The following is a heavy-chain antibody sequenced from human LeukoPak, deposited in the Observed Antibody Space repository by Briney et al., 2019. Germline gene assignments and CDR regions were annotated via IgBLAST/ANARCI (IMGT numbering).Heavy chain of an antibody. Sequence: SETLSLTCAVYGGSFSGDFWSWIRQSPGKGLEWIGEINHGGSTTYNPSLQSRVTMSVDTSTNQISLKMTSVTAADTAVYCCARGRDGYNFLSRGEYYYFDYWGQGTLVTVSS. D-gene: IGHD5-24*01. V-gene: IGHV4-34*01. J-gene: IGHJ4*02. CDR2: INHGGST. CDR3: ARGRDGYNFLSRGEYYYFDY. CDR1: GGSFSGDF.